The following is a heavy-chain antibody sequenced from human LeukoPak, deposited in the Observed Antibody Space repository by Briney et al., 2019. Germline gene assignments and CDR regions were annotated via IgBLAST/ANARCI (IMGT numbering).Heavy chain of an antibody. D-gene: IGHD3-10*01. CDR2: FDPEDGET. J-gene: IGHJ4*02. V-gene: IGHV1-24*01. Sequence: ASVKVSCKVSGYTLTELSMHWVRQAPGKGLEWMGGFDPEDGETIYAQKFQGRVTITADKSTSTAYMELSSLRSEDTAVYYCARVYYYGSGSYSYWGQGTLVTVSS. CDR3: ARVYYYGSGSYSY. CDR1: GYTLTELS.